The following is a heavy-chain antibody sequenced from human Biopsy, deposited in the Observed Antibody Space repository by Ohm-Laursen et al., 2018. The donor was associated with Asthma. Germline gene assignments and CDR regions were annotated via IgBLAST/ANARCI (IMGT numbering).Heavy chain of an antibody. J-gene: IGHJ4*02. Sequence: SETLSLTCDVSGGSISVSNWWRWVRQPPGRGLAWIGQIYHLGNANYNPSLKSRVTMSVDKSKNQFSLKLTSVTAADTAVYFCARRWRSYDSSNYYLDQWGQGTLVTVSS. D-gene: IGHD3-22*01. V-gene: IGHV4-4*02. CDR1: GGSISVSNW. CDR2: IYHLGNA. CDR3: ARRWRSYDSSNYYLDQ.